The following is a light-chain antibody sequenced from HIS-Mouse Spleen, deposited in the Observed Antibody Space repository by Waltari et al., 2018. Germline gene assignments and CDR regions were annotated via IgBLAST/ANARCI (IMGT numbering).Light chain of an antibody. CDR1: ALPKQY. J-gene: IGLJ2*01. CDR3: QSADSSGTYVV. CDR2: KDS. Sequence: SYELTQPPSVSVSPGQTARITCSGDALPKQYAYWYQQKPGQAPVLVIDKDSGRPSGIPGRFSGSRSGTTVTLTISGVPAEDEADYYCQSADSSGTYVVFGGGTKLTVL. V-gene: IGLV3-25*03.